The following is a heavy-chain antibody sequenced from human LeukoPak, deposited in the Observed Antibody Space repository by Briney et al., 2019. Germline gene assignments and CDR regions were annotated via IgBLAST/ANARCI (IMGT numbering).Heavy chain of an antibody. CDR2: ISGSGDST. D-gene: IGHD1-26*01. V-gene: IGHV3-23*01. CDR3: AKGSRATAFDY. J-gene: IGHJ4*02. Sequence: GGSLRLSCAASGFTFSSYAMSGVRQAPGKGLEWVSGISGSGDSTYYADSVKGRSTISRDNSKNTLYLQMNSLRAEDTAVYYCAKGSRATAFDYWGQGTLVTVSS. CDR1: GFTFSSYA.